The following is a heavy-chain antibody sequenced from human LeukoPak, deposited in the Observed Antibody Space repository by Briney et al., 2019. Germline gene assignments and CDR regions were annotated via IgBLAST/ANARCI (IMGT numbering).Heavy chain of an antibody. D-gene: IGHD1-26*01. CDR1: GGSISSYY. V-gene: IGHV4-59*01. Sequence: SETLSLTCTVSGGSISSYYWSWIRQPPGKGLEWIGYIYYSGSTNYNPSLKSRVTISVDTSKNQFSLKLSSATAADTAVYYCAREGFSGSYPNNWFDPWGQGTLVTVSS. CDR2: IYYSGST. CDR3: AREGFSGSYPNNWFDP. J-gene: IGHJ5*02.